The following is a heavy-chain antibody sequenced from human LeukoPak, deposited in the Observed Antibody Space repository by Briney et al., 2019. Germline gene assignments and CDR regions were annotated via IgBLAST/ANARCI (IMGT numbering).Heavy chain of an antibody. Sequence: PGGSLRLSCAASGFTVSTNYMNWVREAPGGGLEWVSVIYSGGSTYYVDSVKGRFTISRDNSKNTLHLLMNSLRAEDTAVYFCARSKPPAVRDYYGLDVWGQGTTVTVSS. D-gene: IGHD6-13*01. CDR3: ARSKPPAVRDYYGLDV. J-gene: IGHJ6*02. CDR1: GFTVSTNY. CDR2: IYSGGST. V-gene: IGHV3-66*01.